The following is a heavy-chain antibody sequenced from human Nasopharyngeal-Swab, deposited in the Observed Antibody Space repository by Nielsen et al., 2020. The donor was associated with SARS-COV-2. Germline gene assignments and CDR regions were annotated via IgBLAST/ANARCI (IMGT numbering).Heavy chain of an antibody. J-gene: IGHJ3*01. V-gene: IGHV3-7*04. CDR3: ARESVVTGTDDAPDL. CDR2: VRQDAREQ. D-gene: IGHD2-21*02. Sequence: GGSLGLSCAASGFPFRNHYITWVRQPPGKGLEWVANVRQDAREQFYADSVKGRFTISRDNAKNTVSLQMNSLRREDTAVYYCARESVVTGTDDAPDLWGRGTMVTVSS. CDR1: GFPFRNHY.